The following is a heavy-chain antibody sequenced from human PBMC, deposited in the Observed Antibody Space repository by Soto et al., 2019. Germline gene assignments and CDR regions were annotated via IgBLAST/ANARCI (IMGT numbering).Heavy chain of an antibody. D-gene: IGHD2-15*01. CDR3: ARAGCDGGSCYTLVGLRYGMDV. V-gene: IGHV3-30-3*01. CDR1: GFTFSSYV. J-gene: IGHJ6*02. Sequence: QVQLVESGGGVVQPGRSLRLSCAASGFTFSSYVMYWVRQAPGKGLEWVAVISYDGNNKYYADSVKGRFTISRDNSKNTLYLQMNSLRAEDTAVYYCARAGCDGGSCYTLVGLRYGMDVWGQWTTVTVSS. CDR2: ISYDGNNK.